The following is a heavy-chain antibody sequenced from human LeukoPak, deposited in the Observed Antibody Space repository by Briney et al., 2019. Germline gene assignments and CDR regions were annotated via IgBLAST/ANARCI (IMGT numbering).Heavy chain of an antibody. CDR2: LYTAGDT. V-gene: IGHV3-53*01. D-gene: IGHD6-19*01. CDR1: GFSVSSKY. CDR3: AGGQMFTSGGFES. Sequence: GSLRLSCAASGFSVSSKYMSWVRQAPGKGLEWVSVLYTAGDTYYADFVKGRFTISRDNSKNTLSLQMNSLRPDDTALYYCAGGQMFTSGGFESWGQGALVTVSS. J-gene: IGHJ4*02.